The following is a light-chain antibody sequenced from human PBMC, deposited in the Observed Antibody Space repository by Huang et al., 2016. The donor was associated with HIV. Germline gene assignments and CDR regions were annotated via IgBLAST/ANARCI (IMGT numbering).Light chain of an antibody. CDR3: KQYNSYSRT. CDR2: KAS. CDR1: QTISTW. J-gene: IGKJ5*01. V-gene: IGKV1-5*03. Sequence: DIQMTQSPSTLSASVGDRVTITCRASQTISTWLAWYQQKPGQAPKVLIYKASSLQSGVPARFSGSGSGTEFTLTISSLQPDDFATYYCKQYNSYSRTFGQGTRLDVK.